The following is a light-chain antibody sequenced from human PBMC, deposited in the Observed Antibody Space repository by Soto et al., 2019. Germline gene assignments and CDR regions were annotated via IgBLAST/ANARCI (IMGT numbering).Light chain of an antibody. CDR1: QSISSW. CDR3: HQRQSWPRT. J-gene: IGKJ1*01. Sequence: GDRVTITCRASQSISSWLAWYQQKPGKAPKLLIYKASNLESGVPSRFSGSGSGTEFTLTISSLEPEDFAVYYCHQRQSWPRTFGQGTKVDIK. V-gene: IGKV1-5*03. CDR2: KAS.